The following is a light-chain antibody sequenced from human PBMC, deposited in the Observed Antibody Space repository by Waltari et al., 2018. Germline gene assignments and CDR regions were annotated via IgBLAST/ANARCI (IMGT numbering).Light chain of an antibody. Sequence: QSVLTQPPSASGTPGQRVTISCSGSSSNIGFNTVSWYQQVPGAAPRILMYTDNQGPWGGPGRFSGAKSGSSASLAISGLRPEDEADYYCAAWDDNLNGWAFGGGTKVTVL. CDR3: AAWDDNLNGWA. J-gene: IGLJ3*02. CDR2: TDN. CDR1: SSNIGFNT. V-gene: IGLV1-44*01.